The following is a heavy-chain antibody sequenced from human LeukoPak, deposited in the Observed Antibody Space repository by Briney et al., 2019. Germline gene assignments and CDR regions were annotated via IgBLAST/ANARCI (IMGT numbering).Heavy chain of an antibody. V-gene: IGHV3-13*01. Sequence: GGSLRLSCATSGFTLSSYAMHWVRQATGKGLEWVSAIGTAGDTYYPGSVKGRFTISRENAKNSLSLQMNSLRAEDTAVYYCVRQQTPHGNFDYWGQGTLVTVSS. CDR2: IGTAGDT. D-gene: IGHD1-26*01. CDR3: VRQQTPHGNFDY. CDR1: GFTLSSYA. J-gene: IGHJ4*02.